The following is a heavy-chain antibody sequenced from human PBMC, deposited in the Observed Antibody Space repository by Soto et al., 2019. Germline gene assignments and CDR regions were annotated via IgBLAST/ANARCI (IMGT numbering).Heavy chain of an antibody. Sequence: QVQLVESGGGVVQPGRSLRLSCAASGFTFSSYAMHWVRQAPGKGLEWVAVISYDGSNKYYADSVKGRFTISRDNSKNTLYLQMNRLRAEDTAVYYCARQIAPLTMIVDYWGQGTLVTVSS. V-gene: IGHV3-30-3*01. CDR3: ARQIAPLTMIVDY. CDR2: ISYDGSNK. CDR1: GFTFSSYA. J-gene: IGHJ4*02. D-gene: IGHD3-22*01.